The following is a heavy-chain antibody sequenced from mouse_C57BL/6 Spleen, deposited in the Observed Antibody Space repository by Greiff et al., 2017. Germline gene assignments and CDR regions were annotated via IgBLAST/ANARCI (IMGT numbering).Heavy chain of an antibody. CDR2: IYPGDGAT. V-gene: IGHV1-80*01. CDR3: ARGGNWYCGV. CDR1: GYAFSSYW. J-gene: IGHJ1*03. Sequence: VQLQQSGAELVKPGASVTISCKASGYAFSSYWMNWVQQRPGKGLEWLGQIYPGDGATNYNGKFKGKATLTADKSSSTAYMQLSSLTSEDSAVYFCARGGNWYCGVWGTGTTVTVSS.